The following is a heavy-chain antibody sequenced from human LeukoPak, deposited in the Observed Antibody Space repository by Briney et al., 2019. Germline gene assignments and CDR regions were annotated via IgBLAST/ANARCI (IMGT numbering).Heavy chain of an antibody. CDR3: ARDLRASPRVFDI. Sequence: SETLSLTCTVSGGSISSHYWSWIRQPPGKGLEWIGYIYYSGRTNYNPSLKSRVTISVDTSKNQFSLKLSSVTAADTVVYYCARDLRASPRVFDIWGQGAMVTVSS. V-gene: IGHV4-59*11. J-gene: IGHJ3*02. D-gene: IGHD2-2*01. CDR1: GGSISSHY. CDR2: IYYSGRT.